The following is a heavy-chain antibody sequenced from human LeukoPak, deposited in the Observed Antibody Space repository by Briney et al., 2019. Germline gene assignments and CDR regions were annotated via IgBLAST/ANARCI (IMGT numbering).Heavy chain of an antibody. V-gene: IGHV3-21*01. J-gene: IGHJ4*02. D-gene: IGHD3-22*01. CDR1: GFTFSSYS. CDR2: ISSSSRYI. Sequence: GGSLRLSCAASGFTFSSYSMNWVRQAPGKGLEWVSSISSSSRYIYYADSVKGRFTISRDTAKNSLYLQMNSLRAEDTAVYHCARDPYYDSAYWGQGTLVTVSS. CDR3: ARDPYYDSAY.